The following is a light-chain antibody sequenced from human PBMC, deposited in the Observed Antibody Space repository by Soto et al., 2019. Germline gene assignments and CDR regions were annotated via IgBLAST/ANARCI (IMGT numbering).Light chain of an antibody. J-gene: IGKJ1*01. Sequence: EIVMTQSPATLSVSPGERATLSCRASQSVSSNLAWYQQKPGQAPRLLIYGASTRATGIPARFSGSGSGTEFTLTISSLQSEDFVVYHCQQYNNWPQTFGQGTKVDIK. CDR2: GAS. CDR3: QQYNNWPQT. CDR1: QSVSSN. V-gene: IGKV3-15*01.